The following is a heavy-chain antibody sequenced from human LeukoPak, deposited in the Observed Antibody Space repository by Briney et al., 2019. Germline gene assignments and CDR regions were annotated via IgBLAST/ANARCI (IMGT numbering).Heavy chain of an antibody. Sequence: PSGTLSLTCAVSGYSISSGYYWGWIRQPPGKGLEWIGSIYHSGSTYYNPSLKSRVTISVDTSKNQFSLKLSSVTAADTAVYYCARVREFACALDYWGQGTLVTVSS. CDR2: IYHSGST. CDR1: GYSISSGYY. CDR3: ARVREFACALDY. D-gene: IGHD5-24*01. J-gene: IGHJ4*02. V-gene: IGHV4-38-2*01.